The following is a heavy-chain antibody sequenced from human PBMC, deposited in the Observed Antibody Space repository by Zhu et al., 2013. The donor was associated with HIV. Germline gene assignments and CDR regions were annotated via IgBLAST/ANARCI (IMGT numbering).Heavy chain of an antibody. J-gene: IGHJ4*02. D-gene: IGHD4-17*01. CDR3: ARGALYGDSRWGFDY. V-gene: IGHV1-46*01. CDR2: INPSGGST. Sequence: QVQLVQSGAEVKKPGASVKVSCKASGYTITNYGISWVRQAPGQGLEWMGIINPSGGSTTYAQKFQGRVTMTRDTSTDTIYMELRSLRSEDTAVYYCARGALYGDSRWGFDYWGQGTLVTVSS. CDR1: GYTITNYG.